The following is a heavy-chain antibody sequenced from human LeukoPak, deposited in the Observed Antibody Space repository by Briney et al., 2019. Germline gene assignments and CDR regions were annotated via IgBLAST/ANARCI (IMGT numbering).Heavy chain of an antibody. D-gene: IGHD1-1*01. CDR3: ARRGDEHGTYARFWFDP. V-gene: IGHV5-51*01. CDR2: IYPGDSTT. CDR1: GYSFTTHC. J-gene: IGHJ5*02. Sequence: GESLKISCKASGYSFTTHCIGWVRQMPGKGLEWIGIIYPGDSTTRYDPSFQGQVTISADKSLNTAYLQWSSLKASDTAMYYCARRGDEHGTYARFWFDPWGQGTLVTVSS.